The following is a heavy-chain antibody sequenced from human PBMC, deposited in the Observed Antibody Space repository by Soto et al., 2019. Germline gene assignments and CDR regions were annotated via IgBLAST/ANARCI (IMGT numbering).Heavy chain of an antibody. J-gene: IGHJ4*02. Sequence: QVQLVESGGGVVQPGRSLRLSCAASGFTFSSYGMHWVRQAPGKGLEWVAVIWYDGSNKYYADSVKGRFTISRDNSKNXLYLQMNSLRAEDTAVYYCARDRAFSAVAGTSPWVWGQGTLVTVSS. CDR2: IWYDGSNK. D-gene: IGHD6-19*01. CDR3: ARDRAFSAVAGTSPWV. V-gene: IGHV3-33*01. CDR1: GFTFSSYG.